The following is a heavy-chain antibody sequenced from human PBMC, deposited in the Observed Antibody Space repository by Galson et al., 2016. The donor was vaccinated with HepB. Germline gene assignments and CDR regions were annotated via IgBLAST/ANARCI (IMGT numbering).Heavy chain of an antibody. V-gene: IGHV3-23*01. CDR3: AKDYTGSTVGWSDGLDV. D-gene: IGHD1-7*01. J-gene: IGHJ6*02. Sequence: SLRLSCAASGFTFSTYAMSWVRQAPGKGLEWISGITGNGGGTYYADSVKGRFTISRDPSKITLYRQMSSLRVEDTAIYFCAKDYTGSTVGWSDGLDVWGQGTTVIVSS. CDR2: ITGNGGGT. CDR1: GFTFSTYA.